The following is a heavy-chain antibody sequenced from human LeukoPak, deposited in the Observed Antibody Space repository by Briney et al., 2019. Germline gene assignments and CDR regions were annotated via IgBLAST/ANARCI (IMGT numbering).Heavy chain of an antibody. CDR3: ARKPYSSGWYHAYYFDY. CDR2: ISSSGSTI. V-gene: IGHV3-11*01. CDR1: GFTFSDYY. Sequence: GGSLRLSCAASGFTFSDYYMSWIRQAPGKGLEWVSYISSSGSTIYYADSVKGRFTISRDNAKNSLYLQMNSLRTEDTAVYYCARKPYSSGWYHAYYFDYWGQGTLVTVSS. D-gene: IGHD6-19*01. J-gene: IGHJ4*02.